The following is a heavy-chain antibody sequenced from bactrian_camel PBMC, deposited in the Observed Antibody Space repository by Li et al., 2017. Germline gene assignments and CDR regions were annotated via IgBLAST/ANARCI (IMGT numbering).Heavy chain of an antibody. CDR1: GTTNIRYY. D-gene: IGHD2*01. Sequence: HVQLVESGGGSVQAGGSLRLSCAGSGTTNIRYYMAWFPQIPGKEREGVATADGGSGTLYADSVKGRFTISQDNAKNTVYLQMNNLNPEDTAMYYCAAAYTLPGHCLLTSSYRYWGQGTQVTVS. J-gene: IGHJ4*01. CDR2: ADGGSGT. CDR3: AAAYTLPGHCLLTSSYRY. V-gene: IGHV3-3*01.